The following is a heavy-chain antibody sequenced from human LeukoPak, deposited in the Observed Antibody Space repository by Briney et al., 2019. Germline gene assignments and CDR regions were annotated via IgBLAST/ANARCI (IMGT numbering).Heavy chain of an antibody. CDR1: GFPVSDNY. D-gene: IGHD6-13*01. J-gene: IGHJ4*02. V-gene: IGHV3-66*01. CDR3: ARAGPSSSWHQFDY. CDR2: IYSGGST. Sequence: PGGSLRLSCAASGFPVSDNYMSWVRQAPGKGLEWVSVIYSGGSTYYADSVKGRFTISRDNSKNTLYLQMNSLRAEDTAVYYCARAGPSSSWHQFDYWGQGTLVTVSS.